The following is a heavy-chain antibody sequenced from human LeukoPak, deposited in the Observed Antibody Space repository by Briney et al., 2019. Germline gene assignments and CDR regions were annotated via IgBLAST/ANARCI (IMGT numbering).Heavy chain of an antibody. CDR2: INPSGGST. D-gene: IGHD5-18*01. CDR3: ARPSTRGYSYEYFDY. J-gene: IGHJ4*02. V-gene: IGHV1-46*01. Sequence: GASVKVSCKAPGYTFTSYYMHWVRQAPGQGLEWMGIINPSGGSTSYAQKFQGRVTMTRDTSTSTVYMELSSLRSEDTAVYYCARPSTRGYSYEYFDYWGQGTLVTVSS. CDR1: GYTFTSYY.